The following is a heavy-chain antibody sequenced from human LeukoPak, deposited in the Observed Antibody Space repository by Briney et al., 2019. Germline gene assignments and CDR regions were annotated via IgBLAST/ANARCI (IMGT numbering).Heavy chain of an antibody. CDR2: IYSGGST. CDR3: ARVGQQWEPLDY. CDR1: GFTVSSNY. V-gene: IGHV3-66*01. J-gene: IGHJ4*02. D-gene: IGHD6-19*01. Sequence: GGSLRLSCAASGFTVSSNYMSWVRQAPGKGLEWASVIYSGGSTYYADSVKGRFTISRDNSKNTLYPQMNSLRAEDTAVYYCARVGQQWEPLDYWGQGTLVTVSS.